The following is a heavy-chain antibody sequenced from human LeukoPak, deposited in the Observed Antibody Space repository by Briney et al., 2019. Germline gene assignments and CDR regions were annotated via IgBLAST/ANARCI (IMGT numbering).Heavy chain of an antibody. Sequence: GGSLRLSCAASGFTFSSYGMHWVRQAPGKGLEWVAFIRYGGSNKYYADSVKGRFTISGDNSRNTLFLQMNSLRAEDTAVYYCAHGAMYQLDYWGQGTLVTVSS. CDR3: AHGAMYQLDY. CDR1: GFTFSSYG. J-gene: IGHJ4*02. CDR2: IRYGGSNK. V-gene: IGHV3-30*02. D-gene: IGHD2-2*01.